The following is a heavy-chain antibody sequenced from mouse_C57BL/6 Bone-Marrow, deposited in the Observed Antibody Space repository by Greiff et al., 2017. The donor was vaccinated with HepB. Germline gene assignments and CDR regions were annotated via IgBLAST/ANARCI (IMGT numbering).Heavy chain of an antibody. Sequence: VQLQQPGAELVRPGSSVKLSCKASGYTFTSYWMDWVKQRPGQGLEWIGNIYPSDSETHYNQKFKDKATLTVDKSSSTAYMQLSSLTSADSAVYYCVCDSRPEYAMDYWGQGTSVTVSS. CDR2: IYPSDSET. J-gene: IGHJ4*01. V-gene: IGHV1-61*01. D-gene: IGHD1-1*01. CDR1: GYTFTSYW. CDR3: VCDSRPEYAMDY.